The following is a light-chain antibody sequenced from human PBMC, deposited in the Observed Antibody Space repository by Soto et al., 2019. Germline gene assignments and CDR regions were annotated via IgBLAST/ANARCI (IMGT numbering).Light chain of an antibody. CDR3: AAWDDGLNSVI. V-gene: IGLV1-47*01. CDR1: SSNIGNNY. Sequence: QPVLTQPPSASGTPGQRVSISCSGGSSNIGNNYVYWYQHLPGTAPKLLIYTNNQRPSGVPDRFSASKSGTSATLAISGLRSEDEADYYCAAWDDGLNSVIFGGGTKLTVL. CDR2: TNN. J-gene: IGLJ2*01.